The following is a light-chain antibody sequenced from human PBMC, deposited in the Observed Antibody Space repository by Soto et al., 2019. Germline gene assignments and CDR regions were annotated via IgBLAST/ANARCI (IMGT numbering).Light chain of an antibody. CDR3: HKYNSALLT. V-gene: IGKV1-27*01. CDR1: QGIYNY. CDR2: AAS. J-gene: IGKJ5*01. Sequence: DIQMTQSPSSLSASVGDRVTITCRASQGIYNYLAWYQQKPGKAPKLLIYAASTLEAGVPSRFSGGGSGTHFTLTISSLQPEDVATYYCHKYNSALLTFGQGTRLEIK.